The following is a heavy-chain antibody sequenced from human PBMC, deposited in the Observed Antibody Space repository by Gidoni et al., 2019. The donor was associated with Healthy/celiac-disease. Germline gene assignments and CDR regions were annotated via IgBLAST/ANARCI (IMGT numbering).Heavy chain of an antibody. D-gene: IGHD3-3*01. Sequence: QVQLVQSGAEVKKPGASVKVSCKASGYTFTSYYMHWVRQAPGQGLEWMGIINPSGGSTSYAQKFQGRVTMTRDTSTSTVYMELSSLRPEDTAVYYCARDLTVLDEGLGFFDYWGQGTLVTVSS. CDR3: ARDLTVLDEGLGFFDY. CDR2: INPSGGST. V-gene: IGHV1-46*01. CDR1: GYTFTSYY. J-gene: IGHJ4*02.